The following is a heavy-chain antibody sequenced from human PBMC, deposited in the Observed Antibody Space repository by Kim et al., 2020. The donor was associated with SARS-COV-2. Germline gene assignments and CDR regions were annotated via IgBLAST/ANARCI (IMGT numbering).Heavy chain of an antibody. CDR3: ARQTWGYCSGGSCYSHLFDY. Sequence: RVTISVDTSKNQFSLKLSSVTAADTAVYYCARQTWGYCSGGSCYSHLFDYWGQGTLVTVSS. D-gene: IGHD2-15*01. J-gene: IGHJ4*02. V-gene: IGHV4-39*01.